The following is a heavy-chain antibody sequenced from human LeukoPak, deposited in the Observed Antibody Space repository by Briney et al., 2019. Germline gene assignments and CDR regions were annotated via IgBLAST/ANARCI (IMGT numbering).Heavy chain of an antibody. D-gene: IGHD6-19*01. CDR1: GGSISSSSYY. CDR2: VYYSGRC. CDR3: AKYDSGRPPYSFDY. Sequence: PSETLSLTCTVSGGSISSSSYYWGRIRQPPGKVLEWIGRVYYSGRCYYTTDLKRRVTISVDPSKHQNYLKLSSVTAADTAVYYCAKYDSGRPPYSFDYWGQGTLVTVSS. V-gene: IGHV4-39*01. J-gene: IGHJ4*02.